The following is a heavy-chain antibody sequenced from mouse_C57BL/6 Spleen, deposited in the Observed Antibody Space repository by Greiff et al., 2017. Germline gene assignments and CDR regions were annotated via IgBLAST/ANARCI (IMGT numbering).Heavy chain of an antibody. J-gene: IGHJ2*01. Sequence: EVQLQQSGPELVKPGASVKISCKASGYTFTDYYMNWVKQSHGKSLEWIGDINPNNGGTSYNQKFKGKATLTVDKSSSTAYMELRSLTSDDSAVYYCASPMIYDGYFYFDYWGQGTTLTVAS. CDR1: GYTFTDYY. CDR2: INPNNGGT. D-gene: IGHD2-3*01. CDR3: ASPMIYDGYFYFDY. V-gene: IGHV1-26*01.